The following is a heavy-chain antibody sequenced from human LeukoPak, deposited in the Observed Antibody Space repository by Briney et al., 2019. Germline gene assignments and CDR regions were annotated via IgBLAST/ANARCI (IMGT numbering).Heavy chain of an antibody. V-gene: IGHV1-69*04. D-gene: IGHD6-19*01. J-gene: IGHJ4*02. Sequence: SVKVSCKASGGTFSSYSITWVRQAPGQGLEWMGRIIPTLGIANYAQKFQGRVTITADKSTSTAYMELSSLRSEDTVVYYCAGEEERGVTVAGTAFDYWGQGTLVTVSS. CDR1: GGTFSSYS. CDR2: IIPTLGIA. CDR3: AGEEERGVTVAGTAFDY.